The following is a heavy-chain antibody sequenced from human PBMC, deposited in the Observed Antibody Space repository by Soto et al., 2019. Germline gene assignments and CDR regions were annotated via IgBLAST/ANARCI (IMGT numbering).Heavy chain of an antibody. Sequence: QITLKESGPTLVKPTQTLTLTYTFSGFSLSTSGVGVGWIRQPPGKALEWLALIYWDDDKRYSPSLKSRLTITKDTSKNQVVLTMTNMDPVDTATYYCAHSRSYYYGSGSYPHGYWGQGTLVTVSS. J-gene: IGHJ4*02. D-gene: IGHD3-10*01. CDR3: AHSRSYYYGSGSYPHGY. V-gene: IGHV2-5*02. CDR1: GFSLSTSGVG. CDR2: IYWDDDK.